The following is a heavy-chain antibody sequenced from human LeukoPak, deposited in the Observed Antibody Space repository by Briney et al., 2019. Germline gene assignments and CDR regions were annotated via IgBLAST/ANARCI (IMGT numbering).Heavy chain of an antibody. Sequence: GASVKVSCKASGYTFTGYYMHWVRQAPGQGREWVGWINPDSGGTNYAQKFQGRVTMTRDTSIRTAYMELSRLRSDDTAVYYCARVDDRGHYYDSSGPRKLFDYWGQGTLVTVSS. J-gene: IGHJ4*02. CDR2: INPDSGGT. CDR3: ARVDDRGHYYDSSGPRKLFDY. D-gene: IGHD3-22*01. CDR1: GYTFTGYY. V-gene: IGHV1-2*02.